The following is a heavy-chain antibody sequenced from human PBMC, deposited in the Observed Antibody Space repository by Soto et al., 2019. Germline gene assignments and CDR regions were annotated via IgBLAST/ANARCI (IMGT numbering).Heavy chain of an antibody. V-gene: IGHV1-18*01. CDR2: SSAYNGNT. Sequence: QVQLVQSGAEVKKPGASVKVSCKASGYTFTSYGISWVRQAPGQVLEWMGWSSAYNGNTKYAQKLQGRVNMTTDTATSTAYMELRSLRSDDTAVYYCARAGREGCWSGVNPVGWFDPWGQGTLVTVSS. D-gene: IGHD3-3*01. J-gene: IGHJ5*02. CDR1: GYTFTSYG. CDR3: ARAGREGCWSGVNPVGWFDP.